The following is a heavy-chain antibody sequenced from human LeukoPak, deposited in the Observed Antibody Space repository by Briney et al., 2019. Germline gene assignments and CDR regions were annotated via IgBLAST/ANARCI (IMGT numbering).Heavy chain of an antibody. Sequence: GGSLRLSCAASEFTFSDYSMNWVRQAPGKGLEWVSYISFSVNTKYYGDSVKGRFTISRDNAKNSLYLHMDSLRAEDTAVYYCARGTSAGDYWGQGTLVTVSS. CDR2: ISFSVNTK. V-gene: IGHV3-48*04. J-gene: IGHJ4*02. CDR1: EFTFSDYS. CDR3: ARGTSAGDY.